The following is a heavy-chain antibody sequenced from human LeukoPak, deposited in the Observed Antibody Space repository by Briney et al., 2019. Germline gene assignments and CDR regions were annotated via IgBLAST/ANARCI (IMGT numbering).Heavy chain of an antibody. CDR2: IKQDGSEK. D-gene: IGHD5-24*01. V-gene: IGHV3-7*01. Sequence: GGSLRLSCAASGFTFSSYWMSWVRQAPGKGLEWVANIKQDGSEKYNVDSVKGRFTISRDNAKNSLYLQMNSLRAEDTAVYYCARDSAWMATIGGGAFDIWGQGTMVTVSS. CDR3: ARDSAWMATIGGGAFDI. CDR1: GFTFSSYW. J-gene: IGHJ3*02.